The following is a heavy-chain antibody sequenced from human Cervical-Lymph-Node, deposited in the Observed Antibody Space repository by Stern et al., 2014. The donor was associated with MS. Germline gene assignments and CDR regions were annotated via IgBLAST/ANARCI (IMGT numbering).Heavy chain of an antibody. V-gene: IGHV3-30*04. CDR2: ISPDGGTK. J-gene: IGHJ6*02. Sequence: QVQLMQSGGGAVQPGRSLRLSCGASGFTFRNYAMHWVRQAPGKGLEWVAAISPDGGTKEYVDSVKGRFTVSRDNSQNTLYLQMNSLRAEDTAVYYCARKRPYYYYGMDVWGQGTTVIVSS. CDR1: GFTFRNYA. CDR3: ARKRPYYYYGMDV.